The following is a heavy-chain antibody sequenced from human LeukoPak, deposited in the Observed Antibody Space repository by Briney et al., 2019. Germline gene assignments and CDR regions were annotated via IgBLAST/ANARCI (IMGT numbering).Heavy chain of an antibody. CDR3: ARDRGSIAVAGFLNWFDP. V-gene: IGHV4-61*02. CDR1: GGSISSGGYY. Sequence: SETLSLTCAVSGGSISSGGYYWSWIRQPAGKGLEWIGRIYTSGSTNYNPSLKSRVTMSVDTSKNQFSLKLSSVTAADTAVYYCARDRGSIAVAGFLNWFDPWGQGTLVTVSS. J-gene: IGHJ5*02. CDR2: IYTSGST. D-gene: IGHD6-19*01.